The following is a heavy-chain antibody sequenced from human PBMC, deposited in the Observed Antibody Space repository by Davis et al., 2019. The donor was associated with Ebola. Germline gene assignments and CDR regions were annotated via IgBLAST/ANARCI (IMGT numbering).Heavy chain of an antibody. V-gene: IGHV3-43D*03. CDR1: GFTFGDYA. Sequence: GGSLRLSCAASGFTFGDYAMHWVRQAPGKGLEWVCLISWDGGSASYADSVKGRFTMSRDNNKNSLYLQMNSLRAEDTALYYCAKDTGRGGIAPAGTIDYWGQGTLVTVSS. J-gene: IGHJ4*02. CDR3: AKDTGRGGIAPAGTIDY. D-gene: IGHD6-13*01. CDR2: ISWDGGSA.